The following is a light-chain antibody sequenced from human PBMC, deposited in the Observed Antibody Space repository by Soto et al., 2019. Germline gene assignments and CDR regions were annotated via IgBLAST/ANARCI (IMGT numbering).Light chain of an antibody. CDR1: QTIDNT. V-gene: IGKV3-15*01. Sequence: EIVMTHSPATLSLSPGERATLSFRSSQTIDNTLAWYQRKPGQAPRLLIYDASTRATGVPARFSGSGSGTDFTLTISSLEPEDFAVYYCQQRYRWPPITFGQGTRLEIK. J-gene: IGKJ5*01. CDR2: DAS. CDR3: QQRYRWPPIT.